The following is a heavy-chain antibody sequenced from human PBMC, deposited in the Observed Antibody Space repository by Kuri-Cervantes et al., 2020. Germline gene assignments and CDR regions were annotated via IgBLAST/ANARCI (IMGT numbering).Heavy chain of an antibody. CDR2: ISSSGSTI. CDR3: ARDGTPTAVYYYYGMDV. D-gene: IGHD1-7*01. V-gene: IGHV3-11*01. J-gene: IGHJ6*02. Sequence: GESLKISCAASGFTFSDYYMSWIRQAPGKGPEWVSYISSSGSTIYYADSVKGRFTISRDNAKNSLYLQMNSLRAEDTAVYYCARDGTPTAVYYYYGMDVWGQGTTVTVSS. CDR1: GFTFSDYY.